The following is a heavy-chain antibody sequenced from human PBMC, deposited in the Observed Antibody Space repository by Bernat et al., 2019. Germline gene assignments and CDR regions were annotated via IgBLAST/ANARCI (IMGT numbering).Heavy chain of an antibody. V-gene: IGHV3-30-3*01. D-gene: IGHD1-26*01. CDR2: ISDDGSNK. CDR1: GFTLSSYA. Sequence: QVQLVESGGGVVQPGRSLRLSCAASGFTLSSYAMHWVRQAPGQGLEWVAVISDDGSNKYYADSVKGRFTISRDKSKNTLYLQMNSLRAEDTAVYYCARGSGRYFRNLDYWGQGTLVTVSS. CDR3: ARGSGRYFRNLDY. J-gene: IGHJ4*02.